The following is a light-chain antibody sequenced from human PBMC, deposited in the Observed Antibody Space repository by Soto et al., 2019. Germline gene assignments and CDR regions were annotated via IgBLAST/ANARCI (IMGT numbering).Light chain of an antibody. V-gene: IGKV1-5*01. CDR2: DGS. J-gene: IGKJ1*01. CDR1: QNVNSW. Sequence: DIPMTQSPSTLSASVGDRVTITCRASQNVNSWLAWYQQKPGKAPTLLIYDGSTLKSGVPIRFIARGSGTEFTLTISGLQPDDFATYYCQQYSSYRTFGQGTKVEIK. CDR3: QQYSSYRT.